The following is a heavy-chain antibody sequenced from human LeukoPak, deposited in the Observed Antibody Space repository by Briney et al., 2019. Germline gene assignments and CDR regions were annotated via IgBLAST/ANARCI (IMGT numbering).Heavy chain of an antibody. CDR3: ARVLEQQLVGDLYYFDY. CDR1: GYTLTELS. D-gene: IGHD6-13*01. CDR2: FDPEDGET. J-gene: IGHJ4*02. V-gene: IGHV1-24*01. Sequence: GASVKVSCKVSGYTLTELSMHWVRQAPGKGLEWMGGFDPEDGETIYAQKFQGRVTMTRDTSTSTVYMELSSLRSEDTAVYYCARVLEQQLVGDLYYFDYWGQGTLVTVSS.